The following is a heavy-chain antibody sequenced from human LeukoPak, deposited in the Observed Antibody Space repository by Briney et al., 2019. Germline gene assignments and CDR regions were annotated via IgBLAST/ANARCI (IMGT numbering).Heavy chain of an antibody. D-gene: IGHD3-3*01. CDR2: IRYDGSNK. J-gene: IGHJ4*02. CDR1: GFTFSSYG. V-gene: IGHV3-30*02. Sequence: GGSLRLSCAASGFTFSSYGMHWVRQAPGKGLEWVAFIRYDGSNKYYADSVKGRFTISRDNSKNTLYLQMNSLRAEDTAVYYCAKDLHGRFEWLSPVGYWGQGTLVTVSS. CDR3: AKDLHGRFEWLSPVGY.